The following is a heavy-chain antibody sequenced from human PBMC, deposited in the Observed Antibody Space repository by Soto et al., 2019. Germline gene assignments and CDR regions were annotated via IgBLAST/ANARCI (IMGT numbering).Heavy chain of an antibody. J-gene: IGHJ4*02. D-gene: IGHD5-12*01. CDR3: ERDPPGQMATTPGPGY. CDR2: IIPILGIA. Sequence: QVQLVQSGAEVKKPGSSVKVSCKASGGTFSSYTISWVRQAPGQGLEWMGRIIPILGIANYAQKFRGRVTSTADTATSTDYMELSSLRSEDAAVYYCERDPPGQMATTPGPGYWGQGTLVTVSS. V-gene: IGHV1-69*08. CDR1: GGTFSSYT.